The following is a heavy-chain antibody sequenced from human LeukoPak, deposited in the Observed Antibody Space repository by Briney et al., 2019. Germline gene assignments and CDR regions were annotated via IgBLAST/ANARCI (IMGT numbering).Heavy chain of an antibody. D-gene: IGHD3-10*01. Sequence: SETLSLTCAVSGGSISSSNWWSWVRQPPGKGLEWIGEIYHSGSTNYNPSLKSRVTISADTSKNQFSLKLSSVTAADTAVYYCARTRYYYNSRSYGAPYYFDYWGQGTLVTVSS. CDR2: IYHSGST. CDR3: ARTRYYYNSRSYGAPYYFDY. J-gene: IGHJ4*02. V-gene: IGHV4-4*02. CDR1: GGSISSSNW.